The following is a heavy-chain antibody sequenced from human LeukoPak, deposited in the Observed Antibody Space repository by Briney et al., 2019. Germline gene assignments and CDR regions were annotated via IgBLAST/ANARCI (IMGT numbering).Heavy chain of an antibody. D-gene: IGHD2-15*01. J-gene: IGHJ4*02. CDR2: IYYSGSA. CDR3: ARRGYCSGGSCYGYYYFDY. V-gene: IGHV4-59*01. CDR1: GGSISDYS. Sequence: SETLSLTCTVSGGSISDYSWSWIRQPPGKGLEWIGNIYYSGSANHNPSLKSRVTISRDTSKNQFSLKLTSVTTADTAVYYCARRGYCSGGSCYGYYYFDYWGQGTLVTVSS.